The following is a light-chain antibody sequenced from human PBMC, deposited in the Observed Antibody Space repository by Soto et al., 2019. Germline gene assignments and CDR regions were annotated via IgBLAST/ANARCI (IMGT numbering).Light chain of an antibody. CDR1: QNIDKW. CDR2: DAF. J-gene: IGKJ2*01. Sequence: DIQMIQSPSTLSASIGDRVTITCRASQNIDKWLAWYQQKPGKAPKLLIYDAFNLEGGVPSRFSGTGSGPEFTLTISSLQPDDFATYYCHQYFTYPVTFGQGTKLEIK. CDR3: HQYFTYPVT. V-gene: IGKV1-5*01.